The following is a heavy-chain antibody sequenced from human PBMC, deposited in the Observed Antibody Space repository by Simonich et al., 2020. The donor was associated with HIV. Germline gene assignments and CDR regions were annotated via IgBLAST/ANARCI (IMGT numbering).Heavy chain of an antibody. CDR2: ISWNSCSI. V-gene: IGHV3-9*01. CDR1: GFTFDDYA. J-gene: IGHJ4*02. Sequence: EVQLVESGGGLVQPGRSLRLSCAASGFTFDDYAMHWVRQAPGKGLEWGSGISWNSCSIGYADSVKGRFTISRDNAKNSLYLQMNSLRAEDTALYYCAKAYSSSWGEGYFDYWGQGTLVTVSS. CDR3: AKAYSSSWGEGYFDY. D-gene: IGHD6-13*01.